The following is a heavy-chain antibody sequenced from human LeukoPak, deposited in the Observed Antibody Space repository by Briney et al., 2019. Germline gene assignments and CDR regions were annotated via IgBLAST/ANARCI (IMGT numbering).Heavy chain of an antibody. CDR3: AKAHGGSYHSGID. Sequence: GGSLRLSCASSGFTVSSNYMSWVRQAPGKGLEWVSVIYGGGTTYYADSVKGRFSISRDNSKNTLYLQLNSLRVDDTAEYYCAKAHGGSYHSGIDWGQGTLVIVSS. CDR1: GFTVSSNY. D-gene: IGHD1-26*01. V-gene: IGHV3-53*01. CDR2: IYGGGTT. J-gene: IGHJ4*02.